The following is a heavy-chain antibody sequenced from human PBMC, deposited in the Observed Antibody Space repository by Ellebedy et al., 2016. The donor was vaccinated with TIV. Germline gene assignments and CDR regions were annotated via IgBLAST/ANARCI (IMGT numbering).Heavy chain of an antibody. Sequence: PGGSLRLSCAASGFTFSSYWMSWARQAPGKGLEWVANIKQDGSEKYYVESVKGRFTISRDNGKNSLYLQMNSLRAEDTAVYYYAKDRYSGSGSYTWGVFDYWGQGTLVTVSS. CDR2: IKQDGSEK. CDR1: GFTFSSYW. D-gene: IGHD3-10*01. J-gene: IGHJ4*02. V-gene: IGHV3-7*01. CDR3: AKDRYSGSGSYTWGVFDY.